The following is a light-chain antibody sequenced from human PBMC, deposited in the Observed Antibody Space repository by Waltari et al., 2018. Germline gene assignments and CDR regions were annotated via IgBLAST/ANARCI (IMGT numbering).Light chain of an antibody. CDR3: AAWDDNLNGVV. J-gene: IGLJ3*02. CDR1: SSNIGSKT. CDR2: SIN. V-gene: IGLV1-44*01. Sequence: QSVLAQPPSASGTPGQRVTISCSGSSSNIGSKTVNWYQQLPGTAPKRPIYSINQRPSGVPDRFSGSKSGTSASLAISGLQSEDEADYYCAAWDDNLNGVVFGGGTKLTVL.